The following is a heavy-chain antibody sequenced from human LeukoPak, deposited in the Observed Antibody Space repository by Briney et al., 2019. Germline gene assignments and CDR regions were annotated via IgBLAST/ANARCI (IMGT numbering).Heavy chain of an antibody. CDR1: GGCISSYY. V-gene: IGHV4-59*01. Sequence: SETLSLTCTVSGGCISSYYWSWIRQPPGKGLEWIGYIYYSGSTNYNPSLKSRVTISVDTSKNQFSLKLSSVTAADTAVYYCARVIRWELLFDYWGQGTLVTVSS. CDR3: ARVIRWELLFDY. D-gene: IGHD1-26*01. J-gene: IGHJ4*02. CDR2: IYYSGST.